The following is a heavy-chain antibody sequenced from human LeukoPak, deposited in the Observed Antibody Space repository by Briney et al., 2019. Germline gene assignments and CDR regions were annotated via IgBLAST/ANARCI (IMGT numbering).Heavy chain of an antibody. Sequence: PGGSLRLSCAASGFTFSGYAMSWVRQAPGKGLEWASAISGSGSSTYYADSVKGRFTISRDNSKNTLYLQMNSLRAEDTAVYYCAKGTGLMWRELLDYWGQGTLVTVSS. D-gene: IGHD1-26*01. V-gene: IGHV3-23*01. CDR2: ISGSGSST. J-gene: IGHJ4*02. CDR3: AKGTGLMWRELLDY. CDR1: GFTFSGYA.